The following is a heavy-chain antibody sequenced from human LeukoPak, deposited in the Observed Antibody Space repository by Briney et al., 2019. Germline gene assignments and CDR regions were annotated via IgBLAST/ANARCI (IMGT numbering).Heavy chain of an antibody. Sequence: GVSLKISCKGSGYSFTSYWIGWVRQMPGKGLEWMGLIYPGDSETRYSPSFQGQVTISADKSISTAYLQWSSLKASDTAMYYCARRSIVVVNWYFDLWGRGTLVTVSS. CDR1: GYSFTSYW. J-gene: IGHJ2*01. V-gene: IGHV5-51*01. CDR3: ARRSIVVVNWYFDL. D-gene: IGHD3-22*01. CDR2: IYPGDSET.